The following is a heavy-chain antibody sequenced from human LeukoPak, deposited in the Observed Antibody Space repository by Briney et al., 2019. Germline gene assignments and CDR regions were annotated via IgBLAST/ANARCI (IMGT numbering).Heavy chain of an antibody. V-gene: IGHV4-39*01. CDR3: ARTVVGVVPAAIVYQGY. D-gene: IGHD2-2*01. J-gene: IGHJ4*02. CDR2: IYYSGST. CDR1: GGSISSYY. Sequence: SETLSLTCTVSGGSISSYYWSWIRQPPGKGLEWIGSIYYSGSTYYNPSLKSRVTISVDTSKNQFSLKLSSVTAADTAVYYCARTVVGVVPAAIVYQGYWGQGTLVTVSS.